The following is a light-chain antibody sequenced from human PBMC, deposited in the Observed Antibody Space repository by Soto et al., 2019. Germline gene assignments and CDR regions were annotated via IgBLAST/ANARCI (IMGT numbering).Light chain of an antibody. CDR2: NNN. V-gene: IGLV1-44*01. CDR3: AAWDDSLNAQV. J-gene: IGLJ2*01. CDR1: SSNIGSNT. Sequence: QSVLTQPPSASGTPGQRVTISCSGRSSNIGSNTVNWYQQVPGTAPKLRIYNNNQRPSGVPERFSGSKSGTSASLAISGLQSEDEADYYCAAWDDSLNAQVFGGGTKAPVL.